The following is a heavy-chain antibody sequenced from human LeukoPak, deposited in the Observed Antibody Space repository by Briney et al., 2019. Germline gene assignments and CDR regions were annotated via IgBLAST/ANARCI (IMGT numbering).Heavy chain of an antibody. CDR1: GFTFSSYA. CDR2: IGGGGGST. J-gene: IGHJ4*02. D-gene: IGHD1-1*01. V-gene: IGHV3-23*01. Sequence: PGGSQRLSCAASGFTFSSYAMSWVRQAPGKGLEWVSAIGGGGGSTYYADSVKGRFTISRDNTKNTLYLQMNSLRAEDTAVYYCAKVERWPTRTDYWGQGTLVTVSS. CDR3: AKVERWPTRTDY.